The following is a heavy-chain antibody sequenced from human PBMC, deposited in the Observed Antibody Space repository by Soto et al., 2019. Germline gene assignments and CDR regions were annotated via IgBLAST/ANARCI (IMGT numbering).Heavy chain of an antibody. Sequence: EVQLVESEGGLVQPGGSLRLSCAASGFTFSDNWMTWVRQTPGKGLEWVANIKPDGSNKYRGDSVKGRFTISRDNAKNSLYLQMNSLRAEDTAVYYCVRGSGWLFDYWGQGTLVTVSS. J-gene: IGHJ4*02. D-gene: IGHD6-19*01. V-gene: IGHV3-7*02. CDR3: VRGSGWLFDY. CDR1: GFTFSDNW. CDR2: IKPDGSNK.